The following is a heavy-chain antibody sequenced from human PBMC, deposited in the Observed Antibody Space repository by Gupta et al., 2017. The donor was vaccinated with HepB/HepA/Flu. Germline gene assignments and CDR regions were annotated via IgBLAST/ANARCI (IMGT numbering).Heavy chain of an antibody. CDR3: ARIGEQWRPHAAFDY. J-gene: IGHJ4*02. Sequence: QVLLVESGGGLVTPGGSLRLSCAASGFTFNDYYMSWIRQVPGKGLEWVSYISSGASTMYYADSVKGRFTISRDNAKNSLYLQMTSLRAEDTALYYCARIGEQWRPHAAFDYWGQGTLVTVSS. CDR1: GFTFNDYY. D-gene: IGHD6-19*01. V-gene: IGHV3-11*01. CDR2: ISSGASTM.